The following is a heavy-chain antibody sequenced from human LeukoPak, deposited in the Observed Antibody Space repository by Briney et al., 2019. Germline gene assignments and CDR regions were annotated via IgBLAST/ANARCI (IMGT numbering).Heavy chain of an antibody. CDR3: ARVREAALYSSSSGDAFDI. CDR1: GGSISSGSYY. CDR2: IYTSGST. J-gene: IGHJ3*02. V-gene: IGHV4-61*02. Sequence: SQTLSLTCTVSGGSISSGSYYWSWIRQPAGKGLEWIGRIYTSGSTNYNPSLKSRATISVDTSKNQFSLKLSSVTAADTAVYYCARVREAALYSSSSGDAFDIWGQGTMVTVSS. D-gene: IGHD6-6*01.